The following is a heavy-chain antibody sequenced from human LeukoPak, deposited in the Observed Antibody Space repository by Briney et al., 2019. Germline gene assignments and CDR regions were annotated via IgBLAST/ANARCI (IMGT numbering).Heavy chain of an antibody. Sequence: PGGSLRLSCSASGFSFSSYPMHWVRQAPGKGLEYVSAISDNGGHTYYADSVKGRFTISRDNSKNTLYLQMNSLRAEDTAMYYRVKRLAVTGGYDSWGQGTQVTVSS. CDR1: GFSFSSYP. CDR3: VKRLAVTGGYDS. D-gene: IGHD6-19*01. CDR2: ISDNGGHT. V-gene: IGHV3-64D*06. J-gene: IGHJ4*02.